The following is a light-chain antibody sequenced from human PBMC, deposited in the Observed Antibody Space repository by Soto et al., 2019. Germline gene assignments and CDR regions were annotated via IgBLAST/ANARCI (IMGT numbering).Light chain of an antibody. CDR1: QSERSH. V-gene: IGKV3-15*01. CDR3: QQYNDWPRT. Sequence: EVVMTQSPATLSVSPGERATLSCRASQSERSHLAWYQQKPGQAPSLLIFGASTRATGVPARFSGSESGTEFTLTISSLQSEDVAVYFCQQYNDWPRTFGGGTKVEIK. CDR2: GAS. J-gene: IGKJ4*01.